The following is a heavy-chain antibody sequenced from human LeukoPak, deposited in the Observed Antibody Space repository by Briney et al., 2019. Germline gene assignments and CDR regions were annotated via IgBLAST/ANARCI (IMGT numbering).Heavy chain of an antibody. CDR1: GFTFSSYG. D-gene: IGHD1-26*01. J-gene: IGHJ6*03. CDR3: AKDDGGSYYIYYYYMDV. CDR2: ISNSGGNT. V-gene: IGHV3-23*01. Sequence: GGSLRLSCAASGFTFSSYGMSWVRQAPGKGLEWVSAISNSGGNTYYADSVKGRFTISRDNSRNTLYLQMNSLRAEDTAVYYCAKDDGGSYYIYYYYMDVWGKGTTVTISS.